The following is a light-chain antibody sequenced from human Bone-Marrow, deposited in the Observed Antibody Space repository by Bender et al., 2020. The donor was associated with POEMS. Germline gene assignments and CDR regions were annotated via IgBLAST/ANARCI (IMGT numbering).Light chain of an antibody. CDR1: SSNIGADYD. V-gene: IGLV1-40*01. J-gene: IGLJ3*02. CDR2: GDN. CDR3: QSYDILTDSGV. Sequence: QSVLTQPPSVSGAPGQRVTISCTGSSSNIGADYDVHWYQQVPGTAPKLLIYGDNSRPSGVPDRFSGTKSGTSASLAIAGLQAEDEADYYCQSYDILTDSGVFGGATKLTVL.